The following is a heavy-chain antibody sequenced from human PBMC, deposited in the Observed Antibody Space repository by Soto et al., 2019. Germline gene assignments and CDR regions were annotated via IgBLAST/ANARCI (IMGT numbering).Heavy chain of an antibody. CDR1: GFTCSSFG. Sequence: PCGPLRLPWAASGFTCSSFGRHCIRQNPGKGLEWVAVIWYDGSNKYYADSVKGRFTISRDNSKNTLYLQMNSLRAEDTAVYYWARGGSSSWYLPFDYWGQGTLVTVSS. CDR3: ARGGSSSWYLPFDY. J-gene: IGHJ4*02. V-gene: IGHV3-33*01. D-gene: IGHD6-13*01. CDR2: IWYDGSNK.